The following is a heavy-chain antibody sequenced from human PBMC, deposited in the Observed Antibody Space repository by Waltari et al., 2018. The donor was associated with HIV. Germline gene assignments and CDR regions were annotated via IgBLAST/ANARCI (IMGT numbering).Heavy chain of an antibody. D-gene: IGHD4-17*01. CDR3: TKSVGDSARGWFDP. V-gene: IGHV3-73*01. CDR1: GFSFRASA. Sequence: EVQPAESGGGLVQPGASLELSCAASGFSFRASAMHWVRQASGKGRGWVGRIRGKPNSYATAYAESLKGRFTIARDDSKNTAYLQMNSLKTEDTAVYYCTKSVGDSARGWFDPWGQGTLVTVSS. J-gene: IGHJ5*02. CDR2: IRGKPNSYAT.